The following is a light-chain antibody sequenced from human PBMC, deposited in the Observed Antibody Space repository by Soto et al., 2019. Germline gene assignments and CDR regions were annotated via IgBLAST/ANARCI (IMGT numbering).Light chain of an antibody. J-gene: IGLJ1*01. CDR2: DVS. Sequence: QSVPTQPASVSGSPGQSITISCTGTSSDVGGYTYVSWYQQHPGKAPKLMIYDVSNRPSGVSYRFSGSQSGNTASLTISGLQAEDEADYYCSSYTSSSTPGVFGTGTKLTVL. CDR1: SSDVGGYTY. V-gene: IGLV2-14*01. CDR3: SSYTSSSTPGV.